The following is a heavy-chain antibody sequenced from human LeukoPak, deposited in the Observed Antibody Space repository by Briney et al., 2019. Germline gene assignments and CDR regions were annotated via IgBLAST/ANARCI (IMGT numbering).Heavy chain of an antibody. CDR3: ARRPTKGPAANTNFDY. J-gene: IGHJ4*02. V-gene: IGHV4-30-2*01. CDR2: IYHSGST. D-gene: IGHD2-2*01. Sequence: SETPSLTCAVSGGSISSGGYSWSWIRQPPGKGLEWIGYIYHSGSTNYNPSLKSRVTISVDTSKNQFSLKLSSVTAADTAVYYCARRPTKGPAANTNFDYWGQGTLVTVSS. CDR1: GGSISSGGYS.